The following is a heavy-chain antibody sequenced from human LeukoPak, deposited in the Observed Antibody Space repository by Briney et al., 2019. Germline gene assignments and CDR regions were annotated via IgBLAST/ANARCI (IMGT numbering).Heavy chain of an antibody. D-gene: IGHD6-19*01. CDR3: AREHSSGWYNS. Sequence: GGSLRLSCAASGFTFSSYAMHWVRQAPGKGLEYVSSISSNGGSTYYANSVKGRFTISRDNSKNTLYLQVGSLRADDMAVCYCAREHSSGWYNSWGQGTLVTVSS. V-gene: IGHV3-64*01. CDR1: GFTFSSYA. J-gene: IGHJ5*01. CDR2: ISSNGGST.